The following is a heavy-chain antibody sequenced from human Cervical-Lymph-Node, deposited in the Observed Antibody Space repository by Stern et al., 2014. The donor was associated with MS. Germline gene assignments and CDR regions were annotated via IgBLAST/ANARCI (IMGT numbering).Heavy chain of an antibody. D-gene: IGHD5-18*01. CDR1: GFTFSRYA. Sequence: VQLVESGGDVVQPGRSLRLACEVSGFTFSRYAIHWVRQAPGKGLEWVSCISYHGRDKYYAESVRGRFSISRDNSKNTVFLHMDSLGPQDTAIYYCTRQDQQLVTFDYWGQGTLVSVSS. J-gene: IGHJ4*02. CDR3: TRQDQQLVTFDY. V-gene: IGHV3-30-3*01. CDR2: ISYHGRDK.